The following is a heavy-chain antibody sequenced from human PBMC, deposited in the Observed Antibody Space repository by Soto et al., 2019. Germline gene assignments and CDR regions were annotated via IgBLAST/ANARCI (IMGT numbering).Heavy chain of an antibody. CDR2: IYWNDDK. V-gene: IGHV2-5*01. Sequence: QITLKESGPTLVKPTQTLTLTCTFSGFSLSTSGVSVGWIRQPPGKALEWLAFIYWNDDKSYSPSLKSRLTVTKDNSKKQVVLTMTNMDPADTATYCGAPRVVSRGSLDYWGQGTLVTVSS. J-gene: IGHJ4*02. D-gene: IGHD6-6*01. CDR3: APRVVSRGSLDY. CDR1: GFSLSTSGVS.